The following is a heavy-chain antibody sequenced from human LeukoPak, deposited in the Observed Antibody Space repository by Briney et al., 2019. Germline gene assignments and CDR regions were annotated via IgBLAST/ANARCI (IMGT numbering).Heavy chain of an antibody. CDR3: ARVRSNGWYFDY. CDR2: ILYDGSKK. J-gene: IGHJ4*02. V-gene: IGHV3-30*03. D-gene: IGHD6-19*01. CDR1: GFTFTNYG. Sequence: GGSLRLSCVASGFTFTNYGMHWVRQAPGKGLEWVAAILYDGSKKYYADSVKGRFSIYRDNSNYTLYLQMNSLRAEDTAVYYCARVRSNGWYFDYWGQGTLVTVSS.